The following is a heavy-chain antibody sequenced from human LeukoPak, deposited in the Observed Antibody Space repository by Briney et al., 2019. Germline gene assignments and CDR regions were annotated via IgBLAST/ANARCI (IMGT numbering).Heavy chain of an antibody. CDR1: GFTFGDYG. D-gene: IGHD2-21*02. CDR3: SNSYCGGDCYSGGYFDY. V-gene: IGHV3-49*04. Sequence: GGSLRLSCTGSGFTFGDYGMSWVRQAPGKGLEWVGFIRSKAYGGTTEYAASVKGRFTVSRDDSKSIAYLQMNSLKTEDTAVYYCSNSYCGGDCYSGGYFDYWGQGTLVTVSS. J-gene: IGHJ4*02. CDR2: IRSKAYGGTT.